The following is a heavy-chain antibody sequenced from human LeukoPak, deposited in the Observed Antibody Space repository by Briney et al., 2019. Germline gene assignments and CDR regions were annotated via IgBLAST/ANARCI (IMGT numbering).Heavy chain of an antibody. Sequence: GASVKVSCKASGYTFTSYGISWVRQAPGQGLEWMGWISAYNGNTNYAQKLQGRVTMTTDTSTSTAYMELRSLRSDDTAVYYCARAHYYDSSGYYPPPGAFDIWGQGTMVTVSS. CDR2: ISAYNGNT. CDR1: GYTFTSYG. V-gene: IGHV1-18*01. J-gene: IGHJ3*02. CDR3: ARAHYYDSSGYYPPPGAFDI. D-gene: IGHD3-22*01.